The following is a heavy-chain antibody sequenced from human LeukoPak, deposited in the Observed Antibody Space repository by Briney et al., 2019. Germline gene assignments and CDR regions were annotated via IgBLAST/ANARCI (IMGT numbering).Heavy chain of an antibody. CDR1: GYTFSNFG. D-gene: IGHD2-2*01. J-gene: IGHJ4*02. Sequence: ASVRVSCKTSGYTFSNFGISWVRQAPGQGLEWMGWISGNSDNPNYGQKFQGRFTVTTDSSTSTAYMELRNLTFDDTAVYYCARDGTSTDDYWGQGTLVTVSS. V-gene: IGHV1-18*01. CDR2: ISGNSDNP. CDR3: ARDGTSTDDY.